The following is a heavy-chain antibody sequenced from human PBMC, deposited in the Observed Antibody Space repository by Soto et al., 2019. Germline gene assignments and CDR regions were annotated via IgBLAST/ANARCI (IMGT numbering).Heavy chain of an antibody. D-gene: IGHD2-15*01. CDR1: CGSISSSNW. Sequence: PSETLSLTCAVSCGSISSSNWWSWVRQPPGKGLEWIGEIYHIVSTXXNPSLKSXXTISVDKSKNPFSLKLSSVTASDTAVYYCARKKVVASYFDYWGQGTLVTVX. V-gene: IGHV4-4*02. J-gene: IGHJ4*02. CDR3: ARKKVVASYFDY. CDR2: IYHIVST.